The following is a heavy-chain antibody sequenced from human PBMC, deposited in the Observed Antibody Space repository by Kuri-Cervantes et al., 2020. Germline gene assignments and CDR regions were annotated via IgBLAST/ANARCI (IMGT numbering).Heavy chain of an antibody. CDR2: IIPILGIA. CDR3: ARVDSIYTGPYGMDV. J-gene: IGHJ6*02. Sequence: SVKVSCKASGGTFSSYTISWVRQAPGQGLEWVGRIIPILGIANYAQKFQGRVTITADKSTSTAYMELSSLRSEDTAVYYCARVDSIYTGPYGMDVWGQGTTVTVSS. V-gene: IGHV1-69*02. D-gene: IGHD3-16*01. CDR1: GGTFSSYT.